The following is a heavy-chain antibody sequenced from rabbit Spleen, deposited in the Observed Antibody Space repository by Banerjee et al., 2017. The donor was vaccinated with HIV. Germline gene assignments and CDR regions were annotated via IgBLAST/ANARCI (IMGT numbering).Heavy chain of an antibody. CDR3: ARGSATMTMVITGFYLNL. D-gene: IGHD2-1*01. J-gene: IGHJ4*01. V-gene: IGHV1S45*01. CDR1: GFSFSNSYY. Sequence: QEQLEESGGDLVKPGTSLTLTCTASGFSFSNSYYMCWVRQAPGKGLECIACIYAGSSGSTYYANWAKGRFTISKTSSTTVTLQMTSLTVADTATYFCARGSATMTMVITGFYLNLWGQGTLVTVS. CDR2: IYAGSSGST.